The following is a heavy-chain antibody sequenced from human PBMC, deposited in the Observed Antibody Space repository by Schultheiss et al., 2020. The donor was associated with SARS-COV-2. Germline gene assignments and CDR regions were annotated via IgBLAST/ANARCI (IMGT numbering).Heavy chain of an antibody. D-gene: IGHD5-12*01. CDR1: GGSISSGGYS. Sequence: SETLSLTCTVSGGSISSGGYSWSWIRQPPGKGLEWIGYIYHSGSTYYNPSLKSRVTISVDRSKNQFSLKLSSVTAADTAVYYCARSRGIYSGPFDPWGQGTLVTVSS. CDR3: ARSRGIYSGPFDP. V-gene: IGHV4-30-2*01. CDR2: IYHSGST. J-gene: IGHJ5*02.